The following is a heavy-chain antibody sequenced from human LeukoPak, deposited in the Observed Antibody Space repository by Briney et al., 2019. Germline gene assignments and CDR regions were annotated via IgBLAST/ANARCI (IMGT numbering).Heavy chain of an antibody. V-gene: IGHV4-34*01. CDR3: ARGPYCSGGSCYEGYYYGMDV. CDR1: GGSFSGYY. D-gene: IGHD2-15*01. Sequence: SETLSLTCAVYGGSFSGYYWSWIRQPPGKGLEWIGEINHSGSTNYNPPLKSRVTISVDTSKNQFSLKLSSVTAADTAVYYCARGPYCSGGSCYEGYYYGMDVWGQGTTVTVSS. CDR2: INHSGST. J-gene: IGHJ6*02.